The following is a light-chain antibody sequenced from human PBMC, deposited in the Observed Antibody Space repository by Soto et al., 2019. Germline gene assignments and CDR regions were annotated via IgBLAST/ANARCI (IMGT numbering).Light chain of an antibody. CDR2: DNN. Sequence: QSVLTQPPSVSAAPGQKVTISCSGSSSNIGNNFVSWYQQLPGTAPKALIYDNNKRPSRIPDRFSGSKAGTSATLGITGLQTGDEADYYCGTWDSSLSAVVFGGGTKLTVL. V-gene: IGLV1-51*01. CDR1: SSNIGNNF. CDR3: GTWDSSLSAVV. J-gene: IGLJ2*01.